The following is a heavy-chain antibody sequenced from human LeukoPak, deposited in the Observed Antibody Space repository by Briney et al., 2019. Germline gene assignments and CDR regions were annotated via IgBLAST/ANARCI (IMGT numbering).Heavy chain of an antibody. Sequence: PGGSLRLSCAASGFTFSNSAMSWVRQAPGKGLEWVSLMIASSGSTFYADSVKGRFTISRDNSKNMLYLQMNSLRTDDTAVYYCAKGAYDYIEMGYFDYWGQGTLVTVSS. V-gene: IGHV3-23*01. CDR3: AKGAYDYIEMGYFDY. CDR1: GFTFSNSA. D-gene: IGHD5-12*01. J-gene: IGHJ4*02. CDR2: MIASSGST.